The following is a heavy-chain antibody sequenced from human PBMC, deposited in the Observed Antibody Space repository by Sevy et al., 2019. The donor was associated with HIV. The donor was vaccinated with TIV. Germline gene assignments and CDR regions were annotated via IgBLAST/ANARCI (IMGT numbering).Heavy chain of an antibody. CDR2: IWYDGISK. CDR1: GFTFSSYG. Sequence: GGSLRLSCAACGFTFSSYGMHWVRQAPGKGLEWVAVIWYDGISKYYADSLKGRFTVSRDNSKNTLYLQMNSLRAEDTAVYYCARDKLLPFTVTMVRGALSYYFDSWGQGTLVTVSS. D-gene: IGHD3-10*01. J-gene: IGHJ4*02. V-gene: IGHV3-33*01. CDR3: ARDKLLPFTVTMVRGALSYYFDS.